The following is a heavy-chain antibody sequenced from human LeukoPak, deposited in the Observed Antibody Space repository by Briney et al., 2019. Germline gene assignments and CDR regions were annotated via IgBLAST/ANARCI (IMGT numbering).Heavy chain of an antibody. D-gene: IGHD3-10*01. CDR2: INHSGST. V-gene: IGHV4-34*01. CDR1: GGSFSGYY. Sequence: SETLSLTCAVYGGSFSGYYWSWIRQPPGKGLEWIGEINHSGSTNYNPSLKSRVTISVDTSKNQFSLKLGSVTAADTAVYYCARGLTYYYGSGSFDYWGQGTLVTVSS. CDR3: ARGLTYYYGSGSFDY. J-gene: IGHJ4*02.